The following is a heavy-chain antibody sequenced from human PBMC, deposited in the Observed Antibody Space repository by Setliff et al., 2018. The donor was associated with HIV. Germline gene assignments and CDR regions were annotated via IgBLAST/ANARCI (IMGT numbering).Heavy chain of an antibody. Sequence: SETLSLTCTVSGASVTSSYWTWIRQSPGRGLEYLGYIYYSGDGNYSPSLKSRLSMSLDASTSQFSLRLNSLTAADTAMYYCARFARDPTDWGRGILVTVS. CDR1: GASVTSSY. J-gene: IGHJ4*02. CDR2: IYYSGDG. V-gene: IGHV4-59*08. CDR3: ARFARDPTD.